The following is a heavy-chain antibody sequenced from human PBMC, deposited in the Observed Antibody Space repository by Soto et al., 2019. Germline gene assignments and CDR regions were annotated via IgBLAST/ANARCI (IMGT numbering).Heavy chain of an antibody. J-gene: IGHJ5*02. CDR2: IHWNDDK. D-gene: IGHD3-22*01. Sequence: SGPTLVNPTQTLTLTCSLSGFSLTVPGVRVIWFRQPPGETLEWLALIHWNDDKRYSPYLKSRLTITKDTSKNQVVLTLTNLDPLDTGTYFCAHSKDSSGFLSSWGQGILVTVSS. V-gene: IGHV2-5*01. CDR3: AHSKDSSGFLSS. CDR1: GFSLTVPGVR.